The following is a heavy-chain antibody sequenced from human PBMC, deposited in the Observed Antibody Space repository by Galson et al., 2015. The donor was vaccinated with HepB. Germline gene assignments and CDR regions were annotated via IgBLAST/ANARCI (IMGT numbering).Heavy chain of an antibody. Sequence: SVKVSCKASGGSFSNFAISWVRQAPGQGLEWMGGIIPLYGPANYAQKFQGRVTISADATTSTVYMEVNRLRPEDTALYYCAKGRRRQGHFYSQMDVWGKGTTVTVSS. J-gene: IGHJ6*03. V-gene: IGHV1-69*13. CDR2: IIPLYGPA. D-gene: IGHD3-10*01. CDR3: AKGRRRQGHFYSQMDV. CDR1: GGSFSNFA.